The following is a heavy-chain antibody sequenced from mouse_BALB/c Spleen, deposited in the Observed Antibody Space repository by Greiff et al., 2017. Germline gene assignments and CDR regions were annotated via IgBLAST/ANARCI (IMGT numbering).Heavy chain of an antibody. V-gene: IGHV3-2*02. CDR1: GYSITSDYA. CDR3: ARSFYYTDAMDY. CDR2: ISYSGST. Sequence: DVQLQESGPGLVKPSQSLSLTCTVTGYSITSDYAWNWIRQFPGNKLEWMGYISYSGSTSYNPSLKSRISITRDTSKNQFFLQLNSVTTEDTATYYCARSFYYTDAMDYWGQGTSVTVSS. J-gene: IGHJ4*01. D-gene: IGHD2-1*01.